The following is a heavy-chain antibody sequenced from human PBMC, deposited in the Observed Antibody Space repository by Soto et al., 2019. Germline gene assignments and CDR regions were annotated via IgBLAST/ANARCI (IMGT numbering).Heavy chain of an antibody. V-gene: IGHV1-8*01. CDR3: ARVAVAARPRWYNWFDP. CDR2: MNPNSGET. J-gene: IGHJ5*02. CDR1: GYTFTDYD. D-gene: IGHD2-15*01. Sequence: QEQLVQSGAEVKKPGASVKVSCKTSGYTFTDYDINWVRQATGQGLEWIGWMNPNSGETGNVQKFQGRVTMTRSASLSTAYLELSSLRSEDTAVYYCARVAVAARPRWYNWFDPWGQGTLVTVSS.